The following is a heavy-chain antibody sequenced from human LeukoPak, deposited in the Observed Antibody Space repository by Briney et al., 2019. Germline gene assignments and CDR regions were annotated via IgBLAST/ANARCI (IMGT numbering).Heavy chain of an antibody. Sequence: PSQTLSLTCTVSGGSISSGDYYWSWIRQPPGKGLEWIGYIYYSGSTYYNPSLKSRVTISVDTSKNQFSLKLSSVTAADTAVYYCARWRDRVASGTYHFDYWGQGTLVTVSS. V-gene: IGHV4-30-4*01. CDR3: ARWRDRVASGTYHFDY. D-gene: IGHD3-10*01. CDR2: IYYSGST. J-gene: IGHJ4*02. CDR1: GGSISSGDYY.